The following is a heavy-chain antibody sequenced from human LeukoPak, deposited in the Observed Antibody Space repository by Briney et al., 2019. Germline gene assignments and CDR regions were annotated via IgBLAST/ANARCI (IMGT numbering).Heavy chain of an antibody. D-gene: IGHD3-9*01. CDR2: INPNSGRT. CDR3: ARDSSDILTGYYHF. J-gene: IGHJ4*02. CDR1: GYTFNDYY. V-gene: IGHV1-2*02. Sequence: ASVKVSCKTSGYTFNDYYLHWVRQAPGQGLEWMGWINPNSGRTNYAPKFQGRVTLTTDTSISTAYMELSSLISGDTALYYCARDSSDILTGYYHFWGPGILVTVSS.